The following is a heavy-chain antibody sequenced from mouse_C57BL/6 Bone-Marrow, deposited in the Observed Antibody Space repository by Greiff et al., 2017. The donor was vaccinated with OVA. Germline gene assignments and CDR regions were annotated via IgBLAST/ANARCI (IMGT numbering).Heavy chain of an antibody. CDR1: GYTFTSYW. CDR2: IDPNSGGT. V-gene: IGHV1-72*01. CDR3: ASGKDYYGSSWFAY. D-gene: IGHD1-1*01. Sequence: QVHVKQPGAELVKPGASVKLSCKASGYTFTSYWMHWVKQRPGRGLEWIGRIDPNSGGTKYNEKFKSKATLTVAKPSSTAYMQLSSLTSADSAVYYCASGKDYYGSSWFAYWGQGTLVTVSA. J-gene: IGHJ3*01.